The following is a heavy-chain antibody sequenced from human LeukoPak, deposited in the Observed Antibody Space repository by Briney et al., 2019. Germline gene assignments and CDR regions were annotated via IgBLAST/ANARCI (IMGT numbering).Heavy chain of an antibody. CDR2: IHYSGSS. CDR3: ARGRRTAVMTDFDY. J-gene: IGHJ4*02. V-gene: IGHV4-59*01. D-gene: IGHD2-21*01. CDR1: GGSISSYY. Sequence: SETLSLTCTVSGGSISSYYWTWIRQPPGKGLEWIGYIHYSGSSRSHPSLNSRVTMSVDTSKSQFSLKLPSVTAADTAVYYCARGRRTAVMTDFDYWGQGILVTVSS.